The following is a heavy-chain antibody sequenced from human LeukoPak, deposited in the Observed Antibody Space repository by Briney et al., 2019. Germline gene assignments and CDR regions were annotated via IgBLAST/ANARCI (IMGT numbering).Heavy chain of an antibody. J-gene: IGHJ4*02. V-gene: IGHV1-18*01. CDR1: GYTFTSYG. Sequence: ASVKVSCKASGYTFTSYGISWVRQAPGQGLEWMGWISAYNGNTNYAQKLQGRVTMTTDTSTSTAYMELRSLRSDDTAVYYCARESTLGLLWFGESNFDYWGQGTLVTVSS. CDR3: ARESTLGLLWFGESNFDY. D-gene: IGHD3-10*01. CDR2: ISAYNGNT.